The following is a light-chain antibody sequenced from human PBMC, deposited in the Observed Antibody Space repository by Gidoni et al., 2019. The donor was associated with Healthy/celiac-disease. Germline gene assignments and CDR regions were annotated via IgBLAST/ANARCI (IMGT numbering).Light chain of an antibody. Sequence: DIQMTQSPSSLSASVGDRVTITCQASQDISNYLNWYQQKPGKAPKLLIYDASNLETGVPSRFSGSGSGTDFTVTISSLQPEDIATYYCQQYDNIPWTFGQGTKVEIK. V-gene: IGKV1-33*01. CDR3: QQYDNIPWT. CDR2: DAS. CDR1: QDISNY. J-gene: IGKJ1*01.